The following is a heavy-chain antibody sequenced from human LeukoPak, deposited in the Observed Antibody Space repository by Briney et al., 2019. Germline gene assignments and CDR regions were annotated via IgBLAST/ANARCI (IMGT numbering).Heavy chain of an antibody. CDR1: GGTFSSFA. D-gene: IGHD6-19*01. J-gene: IGHJ3*02. Sequence: EASVKVSCKASGGTFSSFAISWVRQAPGQGLEWMGGIIPIFGTANYAQKFQGRVTLTADKSTSTAYMEMNSLRSEDTAVYYCARDYSIAVAADAAIDAFDIWGQGTMVTVSS. CDR2: IIPIFGTA. V-gene: IGHV1-69*06. CDR3: ARDYSIAVAADAAIDAFDI.